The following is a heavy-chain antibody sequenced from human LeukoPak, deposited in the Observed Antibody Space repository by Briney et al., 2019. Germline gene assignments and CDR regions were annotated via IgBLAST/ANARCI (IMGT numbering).Heavy chain of an antibody. V-gene: IGHV3-74*01. Sequence: RGSLRLSCAASGFTFTNHWIHWVRQAPGKGLVWVSSIGQDGTLTVYADTVKGRFTISRDNAKSTLSLQLNSLSVDDTAVYYCARDYHYGQADYWGQGTLVTGSS. D-gene: IGHD3-10*01. CDR2: IGQDGTLT. CDR3: ARDYHYGQADY. CDR1: GFTFTNHW. J-gene: IGHJ4*02.